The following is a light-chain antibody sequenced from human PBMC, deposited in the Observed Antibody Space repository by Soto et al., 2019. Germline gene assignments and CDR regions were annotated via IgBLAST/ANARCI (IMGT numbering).Light chain of an antibody. CDR1: QGVSSN. J-gene: IGKJ4*01. CDR3: QKYNAWPLS. V-gene: IGKV3-15*01. CDR2: GAS. Sequence: EIVMTHSPATLSVSPLSLATLSFRASQGVSSNLAWYQQKPGQAPRLLIYGASTRATGLPARFSGSGSGTEFTLTISSLQSEDFAVYYCQKYNAWPLSFGGGTKVDIK.